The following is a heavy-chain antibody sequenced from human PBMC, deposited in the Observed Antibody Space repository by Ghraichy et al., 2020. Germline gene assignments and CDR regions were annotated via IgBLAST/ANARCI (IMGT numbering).Heavy chain of an antibody. CDR1: GGSISSYY. V-gene: IGHV4-59*08. J-gene: IGHJ3*02. Sequence: GSLSLTCTVSGGSISSYYCSWIRQPPGKGLEWIGYIYYSGSSNYNPSLKSRVTISVDTSKNQFSLKLSSVTAADTAVYYCARHLYSYGPDAFDIWGQGTMVTVSS. CDR3: ARHLYSYGPDAFDI. CDR2: IYYSGSS. D-gene: IGHD5-18*01.